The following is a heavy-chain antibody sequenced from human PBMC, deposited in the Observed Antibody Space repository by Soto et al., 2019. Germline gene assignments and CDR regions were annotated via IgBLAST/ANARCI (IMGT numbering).Heavy chain of an antibody. CDR3: VRDSRTGCSSINCYMH. CDR1: GDSLTNNHW. V-gene: IGHV4-4*02. J-gene: IGHJ4*02. CDR2: IWHTGRP. Sequence: QLQLRESGPGLVQPSGTLSLTCDVSGDSLTNNHWWSWVRQAPGKGLEWIGEIWHTGRPNYNPSLKSRVDISKDKSRNQCSLKLSSVTAAETAVYYCVRDSRTGCSSINCYMHWGQGTLVTVSS. D-gene: IGHD2-15*01.